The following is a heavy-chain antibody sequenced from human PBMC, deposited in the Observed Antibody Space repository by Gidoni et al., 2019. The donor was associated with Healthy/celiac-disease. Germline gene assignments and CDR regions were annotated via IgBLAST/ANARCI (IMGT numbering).Heavy chain of an antibody. CDR1: GFSLSTSGMR. Sequence: QVTLKESGPALVKPTQTPTLTCTFSGFSLSTSGMRVSWIRQPPGKALEWLARIDWDDEKFYSTSLKTRLTISKDTSKNQVVLTMTNMDPVDTATYYCARISGSWGAFDIWGQGTMVTVSS. CDR3: ARISGSWGAFDI. J-gene: IGHJ3*02. D-gene: IGHD3-10*01. CDR2: IDWDDEK. V-gene: IGHV2-70*04.